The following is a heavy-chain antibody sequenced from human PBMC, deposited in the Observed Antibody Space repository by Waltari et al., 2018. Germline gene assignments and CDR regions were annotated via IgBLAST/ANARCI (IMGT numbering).Heavy chain of an antibody. V-gene: IGHV3-7*01. Sequence: EVQLVESGGGLVQPGWSLRLSCAASGFTLSRYWMRWVRQAPGKGPEWVANIKKDGSEEYYVDSVRGRFTISRDNAKNSLYLQMNSLRPEDTAVYYCARDQWFAFDIWGQGTMVTVSS. J-gene: IGHJ3*02. D-gene: IGHD3-22*01. CDR3: ARDQWFAFDI. CDR2: IKKDGSEE. CDR1: GFTLSRYW.